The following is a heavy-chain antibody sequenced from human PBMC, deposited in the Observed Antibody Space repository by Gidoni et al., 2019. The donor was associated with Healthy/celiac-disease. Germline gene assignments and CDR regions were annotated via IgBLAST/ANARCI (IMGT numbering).Heavy chain of an antibody. Sequence: QVQLVQSGAEVKKPGASVKVSCKASGYTFTSYYMHCVRQAPGQGLEWMGIINPSGGSTSYAQKFQGRVTMTRDTSTSTVYMELSSLRSEDTAVYYCARGRTLNYYDSSGYETYFDYWGQGTLVTVSS. V-gene: IGHV1-46*01. CDR1: GYTFTSYY. CDR2: INPSGGST. D-gene: IGHD3-22*01. J-gene: IGHJ4*02. CDR3: ARGRTLNYYDSSGYETYFDY.